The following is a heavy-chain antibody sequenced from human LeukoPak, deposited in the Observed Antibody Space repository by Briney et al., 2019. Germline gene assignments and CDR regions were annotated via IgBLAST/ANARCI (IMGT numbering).Heavy chain of an antibody. J-gene: IGHJ4*02. CDR2: IWYDGSNK. Sequence: HPGGSLRLSCAVSGLTFRSYGMHWVRQAPGKGLEWVAVIWYDGSNKYYVDSVKGRFTISRDNSKKTLYLQMSNLRAEDTAVYYCASDLGTRYFDYWGQGILVTVSS. D-gene: IGHD3-16*01. CDR1: GLTFRSYG. V-gene: IGHV3-33*01. CDR3: ASDLGTRYFDY.